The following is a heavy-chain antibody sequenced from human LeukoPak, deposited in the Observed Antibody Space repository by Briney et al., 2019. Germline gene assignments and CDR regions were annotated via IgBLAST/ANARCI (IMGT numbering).Heavy chain of an antibody. CDR1: GFTFSSYG. CDR3: ARDQYDTWSRRGNFDS. Sequence: GRSLRLSCAASGFTFSSYGMHWVRQAPGKGLEWVANIKLDGSEKNYVDSVKGRFTISRDNTKNSLYLQMNSLRVEDTAVFYCARDQYDTWSRRGNFDSWGQGTLVIVSS. CDR2: IKLDGSEK. V-gene: IGHV3-7*03. D-gene: IGHD3-3*01. J-gene: IGHJ4*02.